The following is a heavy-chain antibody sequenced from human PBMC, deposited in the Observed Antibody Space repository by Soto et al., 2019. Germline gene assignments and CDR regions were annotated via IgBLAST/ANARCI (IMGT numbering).Heavy chain of an antibody. J-gene: IGHJ4*02. Sequence: QVQLQESGPGLVKPSQTLSLTCTVSGGSINSGGYCWSWIRQHPGKGLDWIGCIPYGGSTSYNQSLKSRVTMSVDASKDQFSLKLTSVTAADTAVYYCSRGILVWGQGAPITVSS. CDR2: IPYGGST. CDR3: SRGILV. CDR1: GGSINSGGYC. D-gene: IGHD5-18*01. V-gene: IGHV4-31*03.